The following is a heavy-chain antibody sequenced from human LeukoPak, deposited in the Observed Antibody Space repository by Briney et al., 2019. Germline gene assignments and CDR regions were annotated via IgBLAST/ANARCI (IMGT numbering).Heavy chain of an antibody. V-gene: IGHV4-39*01. J-gene: IGHJ3*02. CDR1: GGSISSSSYY. D-gene: IGHD3-22*01. Sequence: SETLSLTCTVSGGSISSSSYYWGWIRQPPGKGLEWIGSIYYSGSTYYNRSLKSRVTISVDTSKNQYSLKLSSVTAADTAVYYCARPRWADDSSGYFDAFDIWGQGTMVTVSS. CDR2: IYYSGST. CDR3: ARPRWADDSSGYFDAFDI.